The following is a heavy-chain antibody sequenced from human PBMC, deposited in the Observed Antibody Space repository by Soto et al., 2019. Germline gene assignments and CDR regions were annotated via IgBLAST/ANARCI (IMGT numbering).Heavy chain of an antibody. CDR1: GFTFSSYA. CDR3: AKELVGGQPFDY. Sequence: EVQLLESGGGLVQPGGSLRLSCAASGFTFSSYAMSWVRQAPGKGLEWVSAISGSGGSTYYADSVKGRFAISRDNSQNTLYLQMNSLRAEDMAVYYCAKELVGGQPFDYWGQGTLVAVSS. D-gene: IGHD2-8*02. CDR2: ISGSGGST. V-gene: IGHV3-23*01. J-gene: IGHJ4*02.